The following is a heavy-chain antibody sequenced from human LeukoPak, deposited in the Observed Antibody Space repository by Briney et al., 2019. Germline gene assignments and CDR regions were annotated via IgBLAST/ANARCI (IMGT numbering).Heavy chain of an antibody. D-gene: IGHD2-15*01. Sequence: GGSLRLSCAASGFTFSSYSMNWVRQAPGKGLEWVSSISSSSSYIYYADSVKGRFTISRDNAKNSLYLQMNSLRAGDTAVYYCASLGGSAPGRGDAFDIWGQGTMVTVSS. CDR2: ISSSSSYI. J-gene: IGHJ3*02. V-gene: IGHV3-21*01. CDR1: GFTFSSYS. CDR3: ASLGGSAPGRGDAFDI.